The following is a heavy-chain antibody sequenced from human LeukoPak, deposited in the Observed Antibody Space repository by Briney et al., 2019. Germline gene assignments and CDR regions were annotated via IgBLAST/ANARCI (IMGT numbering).Heavy chain of an antibody. CDR2: INPNSGGT. V-gene: IGHV1-2*02. Sequence: ASVKVSCKASGYTFTGYYMHWVRQAPGQGLEWMGWINPNSGGTNYAQKFQGRVTMTRDTSISTAHMELSRLRSDDTAVYYCARSPYTSSWAYDSSGYGDYWGQGTLVTVSS. D-gene: IGHD3-22*01. J-gene: IGHJ4*02. CDR3: ARSPYTSSWAYDSSGYGDY. CDR1: GYTFTGYY.